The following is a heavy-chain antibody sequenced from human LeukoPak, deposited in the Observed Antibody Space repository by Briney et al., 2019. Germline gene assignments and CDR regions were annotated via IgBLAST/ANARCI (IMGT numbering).Heavy chain of an antibody. Sequence: GGSLRLSCAASGFTFSDYWIHWVRQAPGKGLVWVSHINNDGSHTIYADFVEGRFTVSRDNAKNTLYLQMNSLRAEDTAIYYCARGGGDHAFDIWGQGTMVTVSS. D-gene: IGHD2-21*02. V-gene: IGHV3-74*01. CDR1: GFTFSDYW. J-gene: IGHJ3*02. CDR3: ARGGGDHAFDI. CDR2: INNDGSHT.